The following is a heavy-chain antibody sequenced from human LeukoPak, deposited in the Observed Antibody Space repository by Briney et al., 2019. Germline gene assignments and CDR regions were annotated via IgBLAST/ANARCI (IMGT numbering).Heavy chain of an antibody. CDR2: IDPNSGVT. J-gene: IGHJ4*02. V-gene: IGHV1-18*04. Sequence: ASVRVSCKASGYTFTSYSFHWVRQAPGQGLEWMGWIDPNSGVTNYAQKLQGRVTMTTDTSTSTAYMELRSLRSDDTAVYYCARDGPLNYYDSSGPPFDYWGQGTLVTVSS. CDR1: GYTFTSYS. D-gene: IGHD3-22*01. CDR3: ARDGPLNYYDSSGPPFDY.